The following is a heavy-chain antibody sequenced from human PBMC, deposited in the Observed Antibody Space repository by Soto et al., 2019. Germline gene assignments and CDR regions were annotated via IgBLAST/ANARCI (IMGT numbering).Heavy chain of an antibody. CDR1: GFTFSSYS. J-gene: IGHJ3*02. CDR3: ARDLLAVRLEGDAFDI. Sequence: GGSLRLSCAASGFTFSSYSMNWVRQAPGKGLEWVSYISSSSSTIYYADSVKGRFTISRDNAKNSLYLQMNSLRAEDTAVYYCARDLLAVRLEGDAFDIRGQGTMVTVSS. CDR2: ISSSSSTI. V-gene: IGHV3-48*01. D-gene: IGHD3-3*01.